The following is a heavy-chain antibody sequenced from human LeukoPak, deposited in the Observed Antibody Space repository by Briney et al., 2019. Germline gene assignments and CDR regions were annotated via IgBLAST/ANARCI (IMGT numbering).Heavy chain of an antibody. CDR3: ASWEGSSWFDY. J-gene: IGHJ4*02. Sequence: PGGSLRLSCSGSGFTFNTYWMSWVRQAPGKGLEWVANINRDGSEKDCVDSVKGRFTISRDNAKKSLYLQMNSLRVEDTAVYYCASWEGSSWFDYWGQGTLVTVSS. CDR1: GFTFNTYW. D-gene: IGHD6-13*01. V-gene: IGHV3-7*03. CDR2: INRDGSEK.